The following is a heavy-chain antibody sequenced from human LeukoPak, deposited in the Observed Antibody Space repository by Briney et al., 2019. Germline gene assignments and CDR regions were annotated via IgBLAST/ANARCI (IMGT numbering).Heavy chain of an antibody. J-gene: IGHJ3*02. V-gene: IGHV3-30*02. CDR1: GFTFSGYG. Sequence: PGGSLRLSCAASGFTFSGYGMHWVRQAPGKGLEWVTFIPYDGNTQYYADSVKGRFTISRDNSKNTIYLQMNNLRGEDTAVYYCANLSIRDGFGIWTQGTTVTVSS. CDR3: ANLSIRDGFGI. CDR2: IPYDGNTQ.